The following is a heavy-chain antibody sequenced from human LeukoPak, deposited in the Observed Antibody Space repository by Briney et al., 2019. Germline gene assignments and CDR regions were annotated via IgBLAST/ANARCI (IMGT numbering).Heavy chain of an antibody. CDR1: GFTFSGYS. Sequence: GGSLRLSCAASGFTFSGYSMNWVRQAPGKGLEWVSYISSSSSTIYYADSVKGRFTISRDNAKNSLYLQMNSLRDEDTAVYYCAREGYYYDSSGYPPYNWFDPWGQGTLVTVSS. J-gene: IGHJ5*02. CDR3: AREGYYYDSSGYPPYNWFDP. CDR2: ISSSSSTI. V-gene: IGHV3-48*02. D-gene: IGHD3-22*01.